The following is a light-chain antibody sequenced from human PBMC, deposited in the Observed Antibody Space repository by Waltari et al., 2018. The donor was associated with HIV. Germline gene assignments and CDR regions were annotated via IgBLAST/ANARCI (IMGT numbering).Light chain of an antibody. V-gene: IGKV3-11*01. CDR2: DAS. CDR1: QSVSSF. J-gene: IGKJ4*01. Sequence: EIVLTQSPATLSLSLGARATLSCRASQSVSSFFAWFQQKPGQAPRLLISDASTRATGIPARFSGSGSGTDFTLTISSLEPEDFAVYYCQQRSDWPRLTFGGGTKVEIK. CDR3: QQRSDWPRLT.